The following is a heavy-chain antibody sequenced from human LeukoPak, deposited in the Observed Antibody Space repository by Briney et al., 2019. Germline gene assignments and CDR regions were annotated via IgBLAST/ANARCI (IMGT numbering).Heavy chain of an antibody. V-gene: IGHV3-23*01. CDR2: ISGSGGST. Sequence: GGSLRLCCAASGFTFSSYAMSWGRQAPGKGLEWVSAISGSGGSTYYADSVKGRFTISRDNSKNTLYLQMNSLRAEDTAVYYCAKAVSWSTYYFDYWGQGTLVTVSS. CDR3: AKAVSWSTYYFDY. CDR1: GFTFSSYA. D-gene: IGHD6-13*01. J-gene: IGHJ4*02.